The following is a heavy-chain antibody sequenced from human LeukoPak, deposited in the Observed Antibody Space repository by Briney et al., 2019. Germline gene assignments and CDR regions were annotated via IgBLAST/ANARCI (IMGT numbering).Heavy chain of an antibody. CDR1: GFTFRSYA. V-gene: IGHV3-23*01. CDR3: ANYQSLYNWNVATRPDY. CDR2: ISGNGGKT. Sequence: GGSLRLSCAASGFTFRSYAMSWVRQAPGKGLEWVSAISGNGGKTYYADSVKGRFTISRDNSKTTLYLQMNSLRAEDTAVYFCANYQSLYNWNVATRPDYWGQGTLVTVSS. J-gene: IGHJ4*02. D-gene: IGHD1-1*01.